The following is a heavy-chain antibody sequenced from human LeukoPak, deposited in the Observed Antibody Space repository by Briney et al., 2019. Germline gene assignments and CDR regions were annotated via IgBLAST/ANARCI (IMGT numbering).Heavy chain of an antibody. CDR3: ARDHFSGCPDY. J-gene: IGHJ4*02. CDR2: INSDGSST. V-gene: IGHV3-74*01. Sequence: GGSLRLSCAASGFTLDTYWMHWVRQAPATGLVWVARINSDGSSTSYADSVTGRFTISRDNAKNALYLQLNSLRADDTAVYYCARDHFSGCPDYWGQGTLVTVSS. D-gene: IGHD6-19*01. CDR1: GFTLDTYW.